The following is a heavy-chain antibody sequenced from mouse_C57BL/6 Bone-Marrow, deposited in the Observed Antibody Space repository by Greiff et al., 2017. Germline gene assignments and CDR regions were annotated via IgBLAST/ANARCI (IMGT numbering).Heavy chain of an antibody. CDR1: GYTFTSYW. Sequence: QVQLQQPGAELVRPGTSVKLSCKASGYTFTSYWMHWVKQRPGQGLEWIGVIDPSDSYTNYNQKFKGKATLTVDTSSSTAYMQLSSRTSEDSAVYYCAREYDYGFAYRGQGTLVTVSA. CDR3: AREYDYGFAY. J-gene: IGHJ3*01. CDR2: IDPSDSYT. V-gene: IGHV1-59*01. D-gene: IGHD2-4*01.